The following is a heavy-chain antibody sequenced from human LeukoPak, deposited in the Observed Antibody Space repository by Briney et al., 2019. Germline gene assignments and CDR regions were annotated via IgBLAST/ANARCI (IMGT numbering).Heavy chain of an antibody. CDR1: GGSFSGYY. Sequence: KPSETLSLTCAVYGGSFSGYYWSWIRQPPGEGLEWIGEINHSGSTNYNPSLKSRVTISVDTSKNQFSLKLSSVTAADTAAYYCARGPWYYDILTGYPSGYGMDVWGQGTTVTVSS. D-gene: IGHD3-9*01. V-gene: IGHV4-34*01. CDR2: INHSGST. J-gene: IGHJ6*02. CDR3: ARGPWYYDILTGYPSGYGMDV.